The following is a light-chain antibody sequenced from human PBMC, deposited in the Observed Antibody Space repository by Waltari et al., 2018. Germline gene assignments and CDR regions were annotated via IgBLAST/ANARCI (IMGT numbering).Light chain of an antibody. CDR3: QQSHTTPWT. CDR2: AAS. CDR1: QSISNY. J-gene: IGKJ1*01. Sequence: DIQMTQSPSSLSASVGDSVTITCRASQSISNYLYWYQQKPGKAPNLLIYAASTLQSGVPSRFSGSGSGTDFTLTIGSLQPEDFATYYCQQSHTTPWTFGQGTKVEI. V-gene: IGKV1-39*01.